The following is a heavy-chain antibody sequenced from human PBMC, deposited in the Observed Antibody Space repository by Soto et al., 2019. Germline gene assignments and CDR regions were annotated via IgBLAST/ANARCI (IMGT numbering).Heavy chain of an antibody. Sequence: PGGSLIHSCASSGFTFSDYYMSWIRQAPGKGLEWLSYSSDSGTFTRYADSVKGRFSISRDNAKNSLYLQINSLRGEDTAIYYCARSGDNYNLLDYWGQGTPVTVSS. CDR2: SSDSGTFT. D-gene: IGHD1-1*01. V-gene: IGHV3-11*06. CDR3: ARSGDNYNLLDY. J-gene: IGHJ4*02. CDR1: GFTFSDYY.